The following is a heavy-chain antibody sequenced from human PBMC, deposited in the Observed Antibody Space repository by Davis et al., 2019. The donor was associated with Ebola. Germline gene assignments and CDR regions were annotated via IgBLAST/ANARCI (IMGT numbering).Heavy chain of an antibody. J-gene: IGHJ4*02. D-gene: IGHD3-22*01. CDR2: IVVDSGNT. CDR1: GFTLSGSA. V-gene: IGHV1-58*01. CDR3: AADSYVSSGYDWVDY. Sequence: SVKVSCKASGFTLSGSAVQCVRQPRGQRLEWIGWIVVDSGNTNYSQKFQERVTITRDMSTSTAYMELGSLSSEDTAVYYCAADSYVSSGYDWVDYWGQGTLVTVSS.